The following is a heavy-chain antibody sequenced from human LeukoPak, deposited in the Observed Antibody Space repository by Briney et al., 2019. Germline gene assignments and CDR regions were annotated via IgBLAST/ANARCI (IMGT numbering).Heavy chain of an antibody. V-gene: IGHV4-61*05. J-gene: IGHJ4*02. CDR3: ARLSGIMITFGGVIVKGPIDY. D-gene: IGHD3-16*02. Sequence: PSETLSLTCTVSGGSISSSSYYWSWTRQPPGKGLEWIGYINYSGSTNYNPSLKSRVTISVDTSKNQFSLKLSSVTAADTAVYYCARLSGIMITFGGVIVKGPIDYWGQGTLVTVSS. CDR2: INYSGST. CDR1: GGSISSSSYY.